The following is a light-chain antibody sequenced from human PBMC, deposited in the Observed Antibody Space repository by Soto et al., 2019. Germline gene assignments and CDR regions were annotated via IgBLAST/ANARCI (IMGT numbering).Light chain of an antibody. V-gene: IGKV3-20*01. J-gene: IGKJ2*03. Sequence: EIVMTQSPATLSVSPGERATLSCRASQSVSSSFLAWYQKKPGQAPRLXXYGASSRATGIPDRFSGSGSGTDLTLTISRLEPEDFAVYYCRQYGNSPPHSFGQGTKVDI. CDR1: QSVSSSF. CDR3: RQYGNSPPHS. CDR2: GAS.